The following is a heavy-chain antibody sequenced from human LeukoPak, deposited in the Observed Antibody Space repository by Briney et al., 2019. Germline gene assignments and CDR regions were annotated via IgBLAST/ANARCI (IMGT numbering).Heavy chain of an antibody. CDR2: IWYDGSNK. V-gene: IGHV3-33*01. Sequence: PGGSLRLSCAASGFTFSSYGMHWVRQAPGKGLEWVAVIWYDGSNKYYADSVKGRFTISRDNSKNTLYLQMNSLRAEDTAVYYCAREGNDYSNYLHPFDYWGQGTLVTVSS. CDR3: AREGNDYSNYLHPFDY. CDR1: GFTFSSYG. D-gene: IGHD4-11*01. J-gene: IGHJ4*02.